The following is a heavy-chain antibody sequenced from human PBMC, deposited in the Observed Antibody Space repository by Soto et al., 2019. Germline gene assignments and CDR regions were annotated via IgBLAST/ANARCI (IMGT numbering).Heavy chain of an antibody. D-gene: IGHD6-19*01. CDR1: GASVSSGNQY. J-gene: IGHJ4*02. V-gene: IGHV4-61*01. Sequence: ETLSLTCTVSGASVSSGNQYWSWIRQPPGKRLEWIGFIYNSVITNYSPSLKSRVSISADTSRNQFSLKMSSVTAADTAVYYCARGWDANSWGQGALVTVSS. CDR3: ARGWDANS. CDR2: IYNSVIT.